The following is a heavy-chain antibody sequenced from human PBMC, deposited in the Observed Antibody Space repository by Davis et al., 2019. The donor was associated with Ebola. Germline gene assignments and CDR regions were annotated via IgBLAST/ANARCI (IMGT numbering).Heavy chain of an antibody. J-gene: IGHJ6*04. D-gene: IGHD6-19*01. V-gene: IGHV3-23*01. CDR1: GFTFGSYA. CDR2: VTSSGGGT. Sequence: PGGSLRLSCAASGFTFGSYAMTWARQAPGKGLEWVSAVTSSGGGTYYTDSVKGRFTISRDNSKNTLYLQMTSLTVDDTAVYYCSKGGSGWPSDYSYGMGVWGKGTTVTVSS. CDR3: SKGGSGWPSDYSYGMGV.